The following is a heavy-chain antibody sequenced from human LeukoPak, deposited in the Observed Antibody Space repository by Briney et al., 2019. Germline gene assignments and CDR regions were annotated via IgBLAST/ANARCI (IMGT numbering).Heavy chain of an antibody. V-gene: IGHV1-2*02. CDR1: GYTFTGYY. D-gene: IGHD2-15*01. CDR3: ARAPTTWWTKFYMDV. CDR2: INPNSGGT. Sequence: ASVKVSCKASGYTFTGYYMHWVRQAPGQGLEWMGWINPNSGGTNYAQKFQGRVSMTRDTSISTAYMELSRLRSDDTAVYYCARAPTTWWTKFYMDVWGKGTTVTVSS. J-gene: IGHJ6*03.